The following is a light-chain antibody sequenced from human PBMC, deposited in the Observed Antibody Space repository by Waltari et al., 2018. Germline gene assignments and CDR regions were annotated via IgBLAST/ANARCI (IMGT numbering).Light chain of an antibody. CDR2: SAS. CDR3: QQSYSTPPYT. CDR1: QSISIY. V-gene: IGKV1-39*01. Sequence: DIQMTQSPSSLSASVGDRVNITCRASQSISIYLNWYQQKPGKAPKRLIYSASSLQSWVPSRFSGSVSGTDFTLTISSLQPEYFATYYCQQSYSTPPYTFGQGTKLEIK. J-gene: IGKJ2*01.